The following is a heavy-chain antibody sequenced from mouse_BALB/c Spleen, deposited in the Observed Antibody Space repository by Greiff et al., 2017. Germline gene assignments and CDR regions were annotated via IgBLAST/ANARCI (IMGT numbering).Heavy chain of an antibody. CDR3: AKLIYYYGSSFDY. CDR2: IWGDGST. D-gene: IGHD1-1*01. V-gene: IGHV2-6-7*01. J-gene: IGHJ2*01. CDR1: GFSLTGYG. Sequence: VKVVESGPGLVAPSQSLSITCTVSGFSLTGYGVNWVRQPPGKGLEWLGMIWGDGSTDYNSALKSRLSISKDNSKSQVFLKMNSLQTDDTATYYCAKLIYYYGSSFDYWGQGTTLTVSS.